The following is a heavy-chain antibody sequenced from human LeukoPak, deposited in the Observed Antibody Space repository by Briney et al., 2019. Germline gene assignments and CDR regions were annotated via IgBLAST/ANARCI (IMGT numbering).Heavy chain of an antibody. V-gene: IGHV3-21*01. J-gene: IGHJ6*03. D-gene: IGHD6-19*01. CDR2: ISSSSSYI. CDR3: ARDRSGWTSYYYYMDV. Sequence: GGSLRLSCAASGFTFSSYSMNWVRQAPGKGLEWVSSISSSSSYIYYADSVKGRFTISRDNAKNSLYLQMNSLRAEDTAVYYCARDRSGWTSYYYYMDVWGKGTTVTVSS. CDR1: GFTFSSYS.